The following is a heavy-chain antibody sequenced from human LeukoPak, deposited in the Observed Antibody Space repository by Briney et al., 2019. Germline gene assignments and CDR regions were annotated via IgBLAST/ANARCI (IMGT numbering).Heavy chain of an antibody. CDR1: GFTFSSYS. Sequence: GGSLRLSCAASGFTFSSYSMNWVRQAPGKGLEWVSYISSSSSTIYYADSVKGRFTISRDNAKNSLYLQMNSLRAEDTAVYYCARDVTVRGFDYWGQGTLVTVSS. CDR2: ISSSSSTI. J-gene: IGHJ4*02. CDR3: ARDVTVRGFDY. V-gene: IGHV3-48*01. D-gene: IGHD4-11*01.